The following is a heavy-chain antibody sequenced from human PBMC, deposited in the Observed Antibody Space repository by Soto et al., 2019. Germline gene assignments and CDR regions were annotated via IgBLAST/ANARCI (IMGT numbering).Heavy chain of an antibody. CDR3: ARAFYYDSSGHYYYYALDV. D-gene: IGHD3-22*01. Sequence: EVQLVESGGGLVQPGGSLRLSCAASGFTFSSFWMTWVRQAPGKGLEWVANINVDGREEYYVDSVKGRFTISRDNAKNSLYLQMNSLRAEETAVYYCARAFYYDSSGHYYYYALDVWGHGTTVTVSS. CDR2: INVDGREE. J-gene: IGHJ6*02. V-gene: IGHV3-7*04. CDR1: GFTFSSFW.